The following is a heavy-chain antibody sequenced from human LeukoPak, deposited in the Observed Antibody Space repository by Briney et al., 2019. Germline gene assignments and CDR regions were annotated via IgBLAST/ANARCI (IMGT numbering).Heavy chain of an antibody. D-gene: IGHD5-18*01. CDR1: GFIFSIYA. J-gene: IGHJ4*02. CDR3: AGGRGYIIDY. CDR2: MHPDGVT. V-gene: IGHV3-53*01. Sequence: PGGSLRLSCAASGFIFSIYAIHWVRQAPGTGLEWVSIMHPDGVTHYSDSVKGRFTISRDNSNNILYLQMNGLRAEDTAVYSCAGGRGYIIDYWGQGTLVTVSS.